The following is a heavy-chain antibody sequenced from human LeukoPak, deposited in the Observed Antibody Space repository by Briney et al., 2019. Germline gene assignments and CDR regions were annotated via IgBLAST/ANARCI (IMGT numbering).Heavy chain of an antibody. Sequence: GGSLRLSCTASGFTFGDYAMSWFRQAPGKGLEWVGFIRSKAYGGTTEYAASVKGRFTISRDDSKSIAYLQMNSLKTEDTAVYYCTRVGYYGSGSYYGYFDYWGQGTLVTVSS. CDR2: IRSKAYGGTT. D-gene: IGHD3-10*01. J-gene: IGHJ4*02. CDR3: TRVGYYGSGSYYGYFDY. V-gene: IGHV3-49*03. CDR1: GFTFGDYA.